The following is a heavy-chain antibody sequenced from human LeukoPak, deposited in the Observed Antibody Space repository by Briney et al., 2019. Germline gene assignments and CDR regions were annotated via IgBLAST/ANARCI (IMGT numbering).Heavy chain of an antibody. CDR1: GFTFGSHW. V-gene: IGHV3-7*01. D-gene: IGHD5-24*01. Sequence: PGGSLRLSCAASGFTFGSHWMSWVRQAPGKGLEWVANIKQDGSEKYYVDSVKGRFTISRDNAKNSLYLQMNSLRAEDTAVYYCARVMEMATIFPFDYWGQGTLVTVSS. J-gene: IGHJ4*02. CDR2: IKQDGSEK. CDR3: ARVMEMATIFPFDY.